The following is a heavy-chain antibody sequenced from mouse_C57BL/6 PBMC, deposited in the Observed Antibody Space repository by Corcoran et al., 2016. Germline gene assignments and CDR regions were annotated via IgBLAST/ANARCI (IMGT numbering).Heavy chain of an antibody. CDR2: INPNNGGT. V-gene: IGHV1-26*01. CDR3: ASYYETH. CDR1: GYTFTDYY. D-gene: IGHD1-1*01. Sequence: EVQLQQSGPELVKPGASVKISCKASGYTFTDYYMNWVKQSHGKSLEWIGDINPNNGGTSYNQKFKGKATLTVDKSSSTAYMELRSLTSEDSAVYYCASYYETHWGQGTTLTVSS. J-gene: IGHJ2*01.